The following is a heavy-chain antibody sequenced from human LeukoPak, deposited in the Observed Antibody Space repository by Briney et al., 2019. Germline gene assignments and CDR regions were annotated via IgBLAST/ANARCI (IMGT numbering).Heavy chain of an antibody. CDR1: GFTFDDYA. CDR3: AKEDRSSGYYPYFDY. D-gene: IGHD3-22*01. J-gene: IGHJ4*02. Sequence: GGSLRLSCAASGFTFDDYAMHWVRQAPGKGLEWVSLISGDGGSTHYADSVKGRFTISRDNSKNSLYLQMNSLRTEDTALYYCAKEDRSSGYYPYFDYWGQGTLVTVSS. V-gene: IGHV3-43*02. CDR2: ISGDGGST.